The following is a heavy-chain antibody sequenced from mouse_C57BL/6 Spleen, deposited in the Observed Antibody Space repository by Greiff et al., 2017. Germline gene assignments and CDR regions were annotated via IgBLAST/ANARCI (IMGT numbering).Heavy chain of an antibody. CDR1: GYTFTDYY. V-gene: IGHV1-76*01. J-gene: IGHJ4*01. D-gene: IGHD2-4*01. Sequence: VQLQQSGAELVRPGASVKLSCKASGYTFTDYYINWVKQRPGQGLEWIARIYPGSGNTYYNEKFKGKATLTAEKSSSTAYMQLSSLTSEDSAVYFCARTDDYDPYYAMDYWGQGTSVTVSS. CDR2: IYPGSGNT. CDR3: ARTDDYDPYYAMDY.